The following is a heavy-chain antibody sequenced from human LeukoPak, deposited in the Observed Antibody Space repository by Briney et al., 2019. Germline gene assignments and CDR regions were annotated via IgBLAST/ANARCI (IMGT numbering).Heavy chain of an antibody. CDR1: GGTFSSYA. CDR3: ATAPYSGSYHSPFDY. D-gene: IGHD1-26*01. Sequence: ASVKVSCKASGGTFSSYAISWVRQAPGQGLEWMGGIIPIFGTANYAQKFQGRVTITADESTSTAYMELSSLRSEDTAVYYCATAPYSGSYHSPFDYWGQGTLVTVSS. CDR2: IIPIFGTA. J-gene: IGHJ4*02. V-gene: IGHV1-69*13.